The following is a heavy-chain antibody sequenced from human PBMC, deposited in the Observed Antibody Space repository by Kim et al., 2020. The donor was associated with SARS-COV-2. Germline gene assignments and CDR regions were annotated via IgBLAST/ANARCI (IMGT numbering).Heavy chain of an antibody. D-gene: IGHD6-19*01. V-gene: IGHV3-23*05. CDR2: VNNNNNP. J-gene: IGHJ4*02. CDR1: GFTFSRRA. Sequence: GGSLRLSCAASGFTFSRRAMSWVRQVPGKSLEWIASVNNNNNPYYADSVKGRFTVSRDITKDTLYLQMNSLRADDTALYYCAKDHPSSGWPTFDSWGQGTLVDVAS. CDR3: AKDHPSSGWPTFDS.